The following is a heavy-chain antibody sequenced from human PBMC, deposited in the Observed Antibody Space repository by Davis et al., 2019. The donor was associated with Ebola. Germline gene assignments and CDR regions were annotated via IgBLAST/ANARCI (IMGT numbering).Heavy chain of an antibody. Sequence: GESLKISCAASGFTFSSYWMHWVRQAPEKGLEWVGRIKSKAEGGTIDYAVPVKGRFTISRDYSKNSLYLQMNSLTTEDTAVYYCTTEDSSGIIDYWGQGILVTVSS. J-gene: IGHJ4*02. D-gene: IGHD3-22*01. CDR3: TTEDSSGIIDY. CDR1: GFTFSSYW. V-gene: IGHV3-15*07. CDR2: IKSKAEGGTI.